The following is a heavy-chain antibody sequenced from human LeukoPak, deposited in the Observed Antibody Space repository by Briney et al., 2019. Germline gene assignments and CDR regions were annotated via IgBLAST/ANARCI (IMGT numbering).Heavy chain of an antibody. J-gene: IGHJ4*02. D-gene: IGHD2-15*01. CDR2: ISYDGSNK. Sequence: GGSLRLSCAASGFTFSSYAMHWVRQAPGKGLEWVAVISYDGSNKYYADSMKGRFTISRDDSKNTLYLQMNSLRAEDTAVYYCARDPSVVVVAASYFDYWGQGTLVTVSS. CDR1: GFTFSSYA. CDR3: ARDPSVVVVAASYFDY. V-gene: IGHV3-30*04.